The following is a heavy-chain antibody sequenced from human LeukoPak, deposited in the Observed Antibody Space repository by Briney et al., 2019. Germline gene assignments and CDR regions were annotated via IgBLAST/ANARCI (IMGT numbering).Heavy chain of an antibody. CDR2: ISSSSSYI. Sequence: GGSLRLSCAGSGFTFNTYNMNWVRQAPGKGLEWVSSISSSSSYIYYADSVKGRFTISRDNAKNSLYLQMNSLRAEDTAVYYCARDRLWFGESGFDPWGQGTLVTVSS. V-gene: IGHV3-21*01. CDR1: GFTFNTYN. J-gene: IGHJ5*02. CDR3: ARDRLWFGESGFDP. D-gene: IGHD3-10*01.